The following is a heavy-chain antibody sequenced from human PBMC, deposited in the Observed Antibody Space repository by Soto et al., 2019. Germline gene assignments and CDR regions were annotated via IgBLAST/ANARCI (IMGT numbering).Heavy chain of an antibody. D-gene: IGHD1-26*01. J-gene: IGHJ4*02. CDR1: GGSISSYY. CDR3: ARRYGGNLDY. CDR2: IYYSGST. V-gene: IGHV4-59*08. Sequence: QVQLQESGPGLVKPSETLSLTCTVSGGSISSYYWRWIRQPPGKGLEWIGYIYYSGSTNYNPSLKSRVTISVDTSKNQFSLKLSSVTAADTAVYYCARRYGGNLDYWGQGTRVTVSS.